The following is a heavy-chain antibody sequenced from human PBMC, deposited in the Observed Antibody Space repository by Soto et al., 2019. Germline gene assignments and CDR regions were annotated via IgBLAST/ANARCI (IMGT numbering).Heavy chain of an antibody. CDR1: GFTFSNAW. CDR2: VKSKNDGGTT. Sequence: GGALRLSCAASGFTFSNAWINWVRQAPGKGLEWVGRVKSKNDGGTTDFAAPVKGRFAISRDDSKNMVYLEMNSLQTEDTAIYYCTTDSYITSIIVRFDYWGHGTLVTVS. D-gene: IGHD3-22*01. J-gene: IGHJ4*01. CDR3: TTDSYITSIIVRFDY. V-gene: IGHV3-15*07.